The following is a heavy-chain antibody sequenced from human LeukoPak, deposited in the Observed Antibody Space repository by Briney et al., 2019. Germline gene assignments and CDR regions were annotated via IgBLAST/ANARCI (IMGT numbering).Heavy chain of an antibody. CDR3: AREQLEPNYYYYYYMDV. V-gene: IGHV3-11*04. Sequence: PGGSLRLSCATSGFTFSDYYMSWIRQAPGKGLEWVSYISSSGSPIYYADSVKGRFTISRDNAKNSLFLQMNSLRAEDTAVYYCAREQLEPNYYYYYYMDVWGKGTTVTISS. CDR1: GFTFSDYY. D-gene: IGHD1-1*01. CDR2: ISSSGSPI. J-gene: IGHJ6*03.